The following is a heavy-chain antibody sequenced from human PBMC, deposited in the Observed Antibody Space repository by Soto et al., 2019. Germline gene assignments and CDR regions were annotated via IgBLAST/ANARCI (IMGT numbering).Heavy chain of an antibody. CDR2: FDPEDGET. CDR1: GYTLTELS. J-gene: IGHJ5*02. V-gene: IGHV1-24*01. Sequence: ASVKVSCKVSGYTLTELSMHWVRQAPGKGLEWMGGFDPEDGETIYAQKFQGRVTMTTDTSTSTAYMELRSLRSDDTAVYYCARGGDYNWFDPWGQGTLVTVSS. CDR3: ARGGDYNWFDP. D-gene: IGHD2-21*02.